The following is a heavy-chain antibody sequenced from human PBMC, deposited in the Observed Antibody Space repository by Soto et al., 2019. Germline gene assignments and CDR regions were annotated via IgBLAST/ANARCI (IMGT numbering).Heavy chain of an antibody. V-gene: IGHV3-21*01. CDR1: GFTFSSYS. CDR3: ASQRGVSAYYYYGMDV. J-gene: IGHJ6*02. Sequence: GGSLRLSCAASGFTFSSYSMNWVRQAPGKGLEWVSSISSSSSYIYYADSVKGRYTISRDNAKNSLYLQMNSLRAEDTAVYYCASQRGVSAYYYYGMDVWGQGTTVTVSS. CDR2: ISSSSSYI.